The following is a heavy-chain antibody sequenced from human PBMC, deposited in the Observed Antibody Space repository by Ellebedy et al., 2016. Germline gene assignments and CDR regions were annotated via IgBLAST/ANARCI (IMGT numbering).Heavy chain of an antibody. Sequence: ASVKVSCKASGYTFTRNAMHWVRQAPGQRLEWMGWINAGNGNTNYAQKLQGRVTMTRDTSASTAYMELSSLRSEDPAVYYCARSLYSSSWYAPYYYYGMDVWGQGTTVTVSS. V-gene: IGHV1-3*01. CDR2: INAGNGNT. CDR3: ARSLYSSSWYAPYYYYGMDV. D-gene: IGHD6-13*01. CDR1: GYTFTRNA. J-gene: IGHJ6*02.